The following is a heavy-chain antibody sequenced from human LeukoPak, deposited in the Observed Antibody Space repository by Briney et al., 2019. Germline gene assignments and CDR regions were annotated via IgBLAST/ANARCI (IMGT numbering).Heavy chain of an antibody. CDR3: ASLYCTRNSCYFLDP. D-gene: IGHD2-2*01. CDR2: RYYSGST. Sequence: SETLSLTCTVSGGSVSSRSYYWSWIRQPPGKGLEWIGYRYYSGSTNYNPSLKSRVSISEGTSKNQFSLKLSSVTAADTAVYYCASLYCTRNSCYFLDPWGQGTLVTVSP. V-gene: IGHV4-61*01. CDR1: GGSVSSRSYY. J-gene: IGHJ5*02.